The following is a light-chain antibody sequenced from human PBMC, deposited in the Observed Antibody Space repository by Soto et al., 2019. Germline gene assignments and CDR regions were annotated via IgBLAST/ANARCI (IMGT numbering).Light chain of an antibody. CDR3: QHYNSYSEA. Sequence: DVQMPQSPSTLSGSVGDRVTMTCRASQTISSWVAWYQQKPGKAPKLLIYKASTLKSGVPSRFSGSGSGTEFTLTISSLQPDDFATYCCQHYNSYSEAFGQGTKVELK. V-gene: IGKV1-5*03. J-gene: IGKJ1*01. CDR1: QTISSW. CDR2: KAS.